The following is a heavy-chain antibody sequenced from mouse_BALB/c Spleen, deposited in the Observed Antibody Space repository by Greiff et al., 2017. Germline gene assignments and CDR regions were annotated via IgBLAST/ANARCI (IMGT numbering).Heavy chain of an antibody. CDR1: GFSLTSYG. CDR2: IWSVGST. CDR3: ARVRFNYAMDY. J-gene: IGHJ4*01. V-gene: IGHV2-2*02. Sequence: VHLVESGPGLVQPSQSLSITCTVSGFSLTSYGVHWVRQSPGKGLEWLGVIWSVGSTDYNAAFISRLSISKDNSKSQVFFKMNSLQANDTAIYYCARVRFNYAMDYWGQGTSVTVSS.